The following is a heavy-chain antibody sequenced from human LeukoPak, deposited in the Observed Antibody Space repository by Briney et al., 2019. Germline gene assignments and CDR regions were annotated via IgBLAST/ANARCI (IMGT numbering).Heavy chain of an antibody. Sequence: SETLSLTCAVYGGSFSGYYWSWIRQPPGKGLEWIGEINHSGSTNYNPSLKSRVTISVDTSKNQFSLKLSSVTAADTAVYYCARVSSTDYYNNRGWFDPWGQGTLVTVSS. V-gene: IGHV4-34*01. D-gene: IGHD3-22*01. CDR2: INHSGST. CDR1: GGSFSGYY. CDR3: ARVSSTDYYNNRGWFDP. J-gene: IGHJ5*02.